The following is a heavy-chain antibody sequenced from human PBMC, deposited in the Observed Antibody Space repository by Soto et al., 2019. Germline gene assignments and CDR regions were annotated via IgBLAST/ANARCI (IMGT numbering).Heavy chain of an antibody. CDR1: NYTFINFG. CDR3: VRDRVAYFAPPASDY. V-gene: IGHV1-18*01. D-gene: IGHD3-9*01. Sequence: QVQLVQSGAEVKRPGASVKVSCKASNYTFINFGISWVRQAPGQGLEWMGWITTFNGKTNYAQKFQGRITITADTATSNGSMGLRSLMPDDTAVYYCVRDRVAYFAPPASDYWGQGTLVTVSS. J-gene: IGHJ4*02. CDR2: ITTFNGKT.